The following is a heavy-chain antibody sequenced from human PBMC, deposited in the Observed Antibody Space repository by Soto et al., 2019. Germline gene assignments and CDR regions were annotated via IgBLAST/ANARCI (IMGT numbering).Heavy chain of an antibody. CDR3: AKAKDELHYYYYGMDV. J-gene: IGHJ6*02. V-gene: IGHV3-23*01. CDR1: GFTFSSYA. D-gene: IGHD1-7*01. Sequence: GGSLRLSCAASGFTFSSYAMSWVRQAPGKGLEWVSAISGSGGSTYYADSVKGRFTISRDNSKNTLYLQMNSLRAEDTAVYYCAKAKDELHYYYYGMDVWGQGTTVTVS. CDR2: ISGSGGST.